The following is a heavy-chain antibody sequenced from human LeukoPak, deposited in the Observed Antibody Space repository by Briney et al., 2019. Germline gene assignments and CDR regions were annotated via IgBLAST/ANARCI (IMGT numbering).Heavy chain of an antibody. CDR1: GFTFSDYR. CDR2: TNEHGSDS. CDR3: ASWRAISSEAN. D-gene: IGHD6-6*01. J-gene: IGHJ4*02. Sequence: GGSLRLSCAASGFTFSDYRVSWLLQAPGKGLEWVAHTNEHGSDSYYVDSVKGRFTISRDNAKNSLYLQMNSLRVEDTAVYYCASWRAISSEANWGQGTLVTVSS. V-gene: IGHV3-7*01.